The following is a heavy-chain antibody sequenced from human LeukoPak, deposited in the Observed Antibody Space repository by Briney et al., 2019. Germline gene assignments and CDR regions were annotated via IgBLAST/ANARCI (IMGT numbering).Heavy chain of an antibody. J-gene: IGHJ4*02. CDR3: ARSRYYDSAGYNPTYYFDS. V-gene: IGHV4-59*01. D-gene: IGHD3-9*01. CDR2: IYNTVDV. CDR1: GGSIIGSY. Sequence: SATLSLTCTVSGGSIIGSYCTWIRQSPGKSLEYIGYIYNTVDVNYSPSLKSRVTISIDMSGNQFSLRLNSVTAADTALYYCARSRYYDSAGYNPTYYFDSWGQGALVTVSS.